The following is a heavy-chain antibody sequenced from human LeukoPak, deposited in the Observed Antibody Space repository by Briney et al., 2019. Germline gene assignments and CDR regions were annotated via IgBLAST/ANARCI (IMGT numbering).Heavy chain of an antibody. CDR3: AKDQPDVGATAWFFDY. V-gene: IGHV3-30*02. D-gene: IGHD1-26*01. J-gene: IGHJ4*02. CDR2: IRNDGTTK. Sequence: PGGSLRPSCAASGFTFSSYGIHWVRQAPGKGLEWVAFIRNDGTTKYYTDSVKGRFTISRDNSKNTLYLQMNSLRAEDTAVYYCAKDQPDVGATAWFFDYWGQGTLVTVSS. CDR1: GFTFSSYG.